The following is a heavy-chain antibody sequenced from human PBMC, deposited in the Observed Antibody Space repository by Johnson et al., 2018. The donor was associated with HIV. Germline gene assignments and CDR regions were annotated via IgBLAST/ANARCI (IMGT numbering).Heavy chain of an antibody. CDR1: GFTFDDYG. Sequence: VQLVESGGGVVQPGRSLRLSCAASGFTFDDYGMSWVRQAPGKGLEWVSGIHWNGGSTGYADSVKGRFIISRDNAKTSLYLQMNSLRAEDTALYYCARMGGYVVVDAFDIWGQGTMVTVYS. D-gene: IGHD5-12*01. J-gene: IGHJ3*02. CDR2: IHWNGGST. CDR3: ARMGGYVVVDAFDI. V-gene: IGHV3-20*04.